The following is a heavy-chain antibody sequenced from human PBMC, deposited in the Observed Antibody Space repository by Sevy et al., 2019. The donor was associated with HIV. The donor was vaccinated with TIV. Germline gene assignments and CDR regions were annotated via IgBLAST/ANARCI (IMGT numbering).Heavy chain of an antibody. D-gene: IGHD6-19*01. J-gene: IGHJ4*01. V-gene: IGHV4-39*02. CDR1: GDSISSNNFN. CDR2: IYYTGST. Sequence: SETLSLTCTVSGDSISSNNFNWGWVRQPPEKGLEWIGSIYYTGSTYYNPSLKSRVTISVDTSKNQFSLKLTSVTAADTAMYYCAREAVALDYWGQGTLVTVSS. CDR3: AREAVALDY.